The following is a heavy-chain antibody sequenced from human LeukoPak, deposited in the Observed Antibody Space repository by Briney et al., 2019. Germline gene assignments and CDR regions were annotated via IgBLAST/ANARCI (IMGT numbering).Heavy chain of an antibody. CDR3: ARLGSRPAYYYYYMDV. D-gene: IGHD1-14*01. Sequence: SETLSLTCAVYGGSFSGYYWSWIRQPPGKGLEWIGEINHSGSTNYNPSLKSRATISVDTSKNQFSLKLSSVTAADTAVYYCARLGSRPAYYYYYMDVWGKGTTVTVSS. V-gene: IGHV4-34*01. CDR1: GGSFSGYY. J-gene: IGHJ6*03. CDR2: INHSGST.